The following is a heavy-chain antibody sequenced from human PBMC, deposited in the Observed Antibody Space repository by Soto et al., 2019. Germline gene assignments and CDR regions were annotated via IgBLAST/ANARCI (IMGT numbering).Heavy chain of an antibody. CDR3: ARDGSSSANFDY. Sequence: GGSLRLSCAASGFTFSSYSMNWVRQAPGKGLEWVSSISSSSSYIYYADSVKGRFTISRDNAENSLYLQMNSLRAEDTAVYYCARDGSSSANFDYWGQGALVTVSS. CDR2: ISSSSSYI. J-gene: IGHJ4*02. CDR1: GFTFSSYS. D-gene: IGHD6-6*01. V-gene: IGHV3-21*01.